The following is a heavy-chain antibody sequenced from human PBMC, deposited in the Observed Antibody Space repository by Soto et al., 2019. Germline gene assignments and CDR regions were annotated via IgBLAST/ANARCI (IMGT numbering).Heavy chain of an antibody. CDR2: ISAYNGNT. J-gene: IGHJ5*02. Sequence: ASVKVSCKASGYTFTSYGISWVRQAPGQGLEWMGWISAYNGNTNYAQKLQGRVTMTTDTSTSTAYMELRSLRSDDTAVYYCATERITMVRGVIIRWFDPWGQGTLVTV. D-gene: IGHD3-10*01. CDR3: ATERITMVRGVIIRWFDP. CDR1: GYTFTSYG. V-gene: IGHV1-18*01.